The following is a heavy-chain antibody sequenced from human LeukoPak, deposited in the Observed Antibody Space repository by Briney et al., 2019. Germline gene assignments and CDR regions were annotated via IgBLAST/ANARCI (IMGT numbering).Heavy chain of an antibody. CDR3: ARDLSLGNPGGFDY. Sequence: TGGSLRLSCAASGFIFSTYGMYWVRQAPGKGLEWVAFIRHDGSIKNYADSVKGRFTISRDNAKNSMYLQMNSLRAEDTGVYYCARDLSLGNPGGFDYWGQGALVTVSS. D-gene: IGHD3-16*01. J-gene: IGHJ4*02. CDR1: GFIFSTYG. V-gene: IGHV3-30*02. CDR2: IRHDGSIK.